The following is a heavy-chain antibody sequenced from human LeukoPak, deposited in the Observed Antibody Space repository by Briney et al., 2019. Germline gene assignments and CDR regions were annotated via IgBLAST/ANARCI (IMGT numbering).Heavy chain of an antibody. CDR3: ARDEGYNSAY. D-gene: IGHD5-24*01. Sequence: GGSLRLSCAASGFTFSSYWMTWVRQTPGKGLEWVADIRTDGGEQYYMHSVEGRFTIPRDNAKNSPYLQMYSLRPEDTAVYYCARDEGYNSAYWGRGTLVTVSS. J-gene: IGHJ4*02. CDR2: IRTDGGEQ. V-gene: IGHV3-7*01. CDR1: GFTFSSYW.